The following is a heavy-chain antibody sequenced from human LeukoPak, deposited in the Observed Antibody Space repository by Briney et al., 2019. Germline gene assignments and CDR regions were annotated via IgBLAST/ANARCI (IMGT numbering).Heavy chain of an antibody. D-gene: IGHD2-2*01. CDR3: AREYCSSTSCYRKGFDY. CDR2: ISAYNGNT. CDR1: GNTFTSYG. Sequence: ASVKVSCKASGNTFTSYGISWVRQAPGQGLEWVGWISAYNGNTNYAQKLQGRVTMTTDTSTSTAYMELRSLRSDDTAVYYCAREYCSSTSCYRKGFDYWGQGTLVTVSS. V-gene: IGHV1-18*01. J-gene: IGHJ4*02.